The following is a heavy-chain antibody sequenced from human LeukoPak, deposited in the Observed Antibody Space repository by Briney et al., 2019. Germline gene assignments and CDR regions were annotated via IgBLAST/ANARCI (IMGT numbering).Heavy chain of an antibody. Sequence: GASVKVSCKASGYTFTSYGISWVRQAPGQGLEWMGWISAYNGNTNYAQKLHGRVTMTTDTSTSTAYMELRSLRSDDTAVYYCARVLWSDRLLGSQGIWGQGTLVTVSS. CDR3: ARVLWSDRLLGSQGI. D-gene: IGHD3-22*01. CDR1: GYTFTSYG. J-gene: IGHJ4*02. V-gene: IGHV1-18*01. CDR2: ISAYNGNT.